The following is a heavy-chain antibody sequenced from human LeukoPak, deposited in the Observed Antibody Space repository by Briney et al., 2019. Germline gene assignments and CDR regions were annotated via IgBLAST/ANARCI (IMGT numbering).Heavy chain of an antibody. CDR2: ISYSGTT. Sequence: SETLSLTCTVASASITSSPYFWGWIRQSPGKGLEWIGSISYSGTTYYNPSLKSRVTISVDTSKNQFSLKLNSVTASDTAVFYCAANSADYNTLGSSYKVWGQGTLVTVSS. J-gene: IGHJ4*02. CDR3: AANSADYNTLGSSYKV. D-gene: IGHD3-10*01. V-gene: IGHV4-39*01. CDR1: SASITSSPYF.